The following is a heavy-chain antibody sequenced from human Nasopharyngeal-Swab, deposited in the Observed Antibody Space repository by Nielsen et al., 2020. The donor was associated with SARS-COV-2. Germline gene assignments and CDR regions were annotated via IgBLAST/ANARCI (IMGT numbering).Heavy chain of an antibody. CDR3: ARDPHAGFGELLPYYFDY. CDR2: ISAYNGNT. Sequence: ASVKVSCKASGYTFTSYGISWVRQAPGQGLEWMGWISAYNGNTNYAQKLQGRVTMTTDTSTSTAYMELRSLRSDDPAVYYCARDPHAGFGELLPYYFDYWGQGTLVTVSS. V-gene: IGHV1-18*01. D-gene: IGHD3-10*01. CDR1: GYTFTSYG. J-gene: IGHJ4*02.